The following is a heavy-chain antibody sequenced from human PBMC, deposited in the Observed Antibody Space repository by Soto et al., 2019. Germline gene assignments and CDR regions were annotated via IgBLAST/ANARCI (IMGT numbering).Heavy chain of an antibody. V-gene: IGHV4-59*01. J-gene: IGHJ4*02. Sequence: SETLSLTCTVSGGSISPFYWSWVRQPPGKGLEWIGYLYYSGNTNYNPSLKSRVTISVDASKNQVSLRLTPVTAADTAVYYCARGIKGPYMATPDYWGQGTLVTVSS. CDR1: GGSISPFY. D-gene: IGHD5-12*01. CDR2: LYYSGNT. CDR3: ARGIKGPYMATPDY.